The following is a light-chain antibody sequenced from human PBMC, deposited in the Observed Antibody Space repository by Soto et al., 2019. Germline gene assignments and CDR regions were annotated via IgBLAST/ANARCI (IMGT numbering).Light chain of an antibody. V-gene: IGKV3-11*01. CDR3: QQRSNWPRFT. CDR1: QSVSSY. CDR2: DAS. J-gene: IGKJ2*01. Sequence: EIVLTQSPATLSFSPGERATLACRASQSVSSYLAWYQQKPGQAPRLLIYDASNRATGIPARFSGGGSATDFPLTISRLEPEDFAVYYCQQRSNWPRFTFGQATKLEIK.